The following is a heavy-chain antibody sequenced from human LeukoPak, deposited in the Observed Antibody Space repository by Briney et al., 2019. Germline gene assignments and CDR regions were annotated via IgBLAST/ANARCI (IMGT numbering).Heavy chain of an antibody. J-gene: IGHJ4*02. CDR1: GYTFTSYG. CDR2: ISGYNGNT. Sequence: ASVKVSCKASGYTFTSYGISWVRQAPGQGLEWMGWISGYNGNTNYAQKFQGRVTMTTDTSTSTANMELRGLTSDDTAVYYCARTGNWAPDYWGQGTLVTVSS. CDR3: ARTGNWAPDY. D-gene: IGHD1-14*01. V-gene: IGHV1-18*01.